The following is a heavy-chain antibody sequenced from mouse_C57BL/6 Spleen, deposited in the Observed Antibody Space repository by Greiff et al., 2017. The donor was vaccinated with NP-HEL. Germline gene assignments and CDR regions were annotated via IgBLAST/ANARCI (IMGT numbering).Heavy chain of an antibody. Sequence: QVQLQQSGPELVKPGASVKISCKASGYAFSSSWMNWVKQRPGKGLEWIGRIYPGDGDTNYNGKFKGKATLTADKSSSTAYMQLSSLTSEDSAVYFCAREGNYYGSSYEGAYWGQGTLVTVSA. J-gene: IGHJ3*01. D-gene: IGHD1-1*01. CDR1: GYAFSSSW. CDR2: IYPGDGDT. CDR3: AREGNYYGSSYEGAY. V-gene: IGHV1-82*01.